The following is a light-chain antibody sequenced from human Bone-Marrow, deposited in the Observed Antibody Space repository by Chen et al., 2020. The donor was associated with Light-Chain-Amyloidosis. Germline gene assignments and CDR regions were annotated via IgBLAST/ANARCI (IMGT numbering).Light chain of an antibody. Sequence: QSALTQPASVSGFPGPSITIHCTGTSSDVGGYIYVSWYQQHPGKAPKLSIYDVSNRPSGVSTRFSGSKSGNTASLTISGLQAEDEADYYCSSYTTSSTRVFGGGTKVTVL. CDR1: SSDVGGYIY. CDR3: SSYTTSSTRV. CDR2: DVS. V-gene: IGLV2-14*03. J-gene: IGLJ3*02.